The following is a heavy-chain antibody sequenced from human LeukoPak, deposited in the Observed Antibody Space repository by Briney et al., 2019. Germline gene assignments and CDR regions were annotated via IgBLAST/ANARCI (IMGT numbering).Heavy chain of an antibody. CDR1: GGSISSSLYH. J-gene: IGHJ6*03. D-gene: IGHD1-26*01. Sequence: PSETLSLTCTVSGGSISSSLYHWGWIRQSPGKNLEWLGSIYYTGTTHYNPSLKSRVTISVDTSKNQFSLKLSSVTAADTAVYYCARVVERWESYYYYYYMDVWGKGTTVTVSS. CDR3: ARVVERWESYYYYYYMDV. CDR2: IYYTGTT. V-gene: IGHV4-39*07.